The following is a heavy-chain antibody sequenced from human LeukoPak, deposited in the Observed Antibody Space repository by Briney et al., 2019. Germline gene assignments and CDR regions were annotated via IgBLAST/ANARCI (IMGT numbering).Heavy chain of an antibody. D-gene: IGHD1-26*01. J-gene: IGHJ3*02. Sequence: VASVKRSCKASGYTFTSYGISWVRQAPGQGLEWMGWISAYNGNTNYAQKLQGRVTMTTDTSTSTAYMELRSLRSDDTAVYYCAREDSGSYYFIGRDNAFDIWGHERKVTVSS. CDR1: GYTFTSYG. CDR3: AREDSGSYYFIGRDNAFDI. V-gene: IGHV1-18*01. CDR2: ISAYNGNT.